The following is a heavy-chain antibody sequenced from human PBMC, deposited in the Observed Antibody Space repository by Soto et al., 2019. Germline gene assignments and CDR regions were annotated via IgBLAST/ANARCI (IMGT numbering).Heavy chain of an antibody. J-gene: IGHJ6*02. CDR2: IYYSGST. CDR1: GGSISSGGYY. CDR3: AGDLYGSGSYYYYYYGMDV. V-gene: IGHV4-31*03. Sequence: SETLSLTCTVSGGSISSGGYYWSWIRQHPGKGLEWTGYIYYSGSTYYNPSLKSRVTISVDTSKNQFSLKLSSVTAADTAVYYCAGDLYGSGSYYYYYYGMDVWGQGTTVTVSS. D-gene: IGHD3-10*01.